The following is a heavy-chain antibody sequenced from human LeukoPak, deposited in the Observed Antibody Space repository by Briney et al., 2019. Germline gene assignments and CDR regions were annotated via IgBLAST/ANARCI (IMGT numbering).Heavy chain of an antibody. J-gene: IGHJ4*02. CDR2: ITGSGGTT. Sequence: GSLRLSCAASGFTFSSYGMSWVRQAPGKGLEWVSAITGSGGTTYYADSVKGRFAISRDNSKNTLYMQMNSLRAGDTAVYYCARSNLPDCSSTSCYGYYFDYWGQGTLVTVSS. D-gene: IGHD2-2*01. CDR1: GFTFSSYG. V-gene: IGHV3-23*01. CDR3: ARSNLPDCSSTSCYGYYFDY.